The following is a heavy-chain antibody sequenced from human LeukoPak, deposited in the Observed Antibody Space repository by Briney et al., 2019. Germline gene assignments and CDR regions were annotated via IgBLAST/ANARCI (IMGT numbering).Heavy chain of an antibody. CDR2: IDTSGST. J-gene: IGHJ4*02. Sequence: PSETLSLTCTVSGGSISSYYWSWIRQPAGKGLEWIGRIDTSGSTNYNPSLKSRVTLSVDTSKNQFFLKLTSVTAADTAIYYCAKARLRNRGIAVAGTAALDYWGQGILVTVSS. D-gene: IGHD6-19*01. CDR3: AKARLRNRGIAVAGTAALDY. V-gene: IGHV4-4*07. CDR1: GGSISSYY.